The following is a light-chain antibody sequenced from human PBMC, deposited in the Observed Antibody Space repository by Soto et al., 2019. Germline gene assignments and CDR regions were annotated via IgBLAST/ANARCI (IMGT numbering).Light chain of an antibody. CDR3: SSYSHSPPSYV. J-gene: IGLJ1*01. V-gene: IGLV2-14*03. CDR1: SVDVGDYNS. CDR2: HVT. Sequence: QSALTQPASVSGSPGQSITISCTGSSVDVGDYNSVSWYQQHPGKAPKVMIYHVTIRASGVSNRFSGSKSGNTASLTISGLQAEDEADYYCSSYSHSPPSYVFRTGTKGTVL.